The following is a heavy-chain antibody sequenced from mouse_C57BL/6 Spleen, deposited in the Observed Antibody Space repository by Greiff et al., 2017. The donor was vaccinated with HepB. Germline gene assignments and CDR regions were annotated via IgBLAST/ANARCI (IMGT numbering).Heavy chain of an antibody. CDR2: IDPSDSYT. V-gene: IGHV1-59*01. Sequence: QVQLQQPGAELVRPGTSVKLSCKASGYTFTSYWMHWVKQRPGQGLEWIGVIDPSDSYTNYNQKFKGKATLTVDTSSSTAYMQLSSLTSEDSAVYYCATIYYGYDGNFDYWGQGTTLTVSS. D-gene: IGHD2-2*01. CDR3: ATIYYGYDGNFDY. J-gene: IGHJ2*01. CDR1: GYTFTSYW.